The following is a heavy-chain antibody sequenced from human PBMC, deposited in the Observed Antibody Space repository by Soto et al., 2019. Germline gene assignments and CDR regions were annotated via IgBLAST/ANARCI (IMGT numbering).Heavy chain of an antibody. V-gene: IGHV4-31*03. CDR2: IYYSGST. Sequence: SETLSLTCTVSGGSISSGGYYWSWIRQHPGKGLEWIGYIYYSGSTYYNPSLKSRVTISVDTSKNQFSLKLSSVTAADTAVYYCARVEDQLPVDYWGQGTLVTVS. J-gene: IGHJ4*02. D-gene: IGHD2-2*01. CDR3: ARVEDQLPVDY. CDR1: GGSISSGGYY.